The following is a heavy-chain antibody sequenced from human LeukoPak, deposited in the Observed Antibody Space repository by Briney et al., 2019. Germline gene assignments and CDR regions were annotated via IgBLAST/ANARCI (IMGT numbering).Heavy chain of an antibody. CDR3: ARPPGGGLWLVFVMPYYFDY. CDR2: INPNSGGT. V-gene: IGHV1-2*02. J-gene: IGHJ4*02. D-gene: IGHD2-21*01. Sequence: ASVKVSCKASGYTFTGYYMHWVRQAPGQGLEWMGWINPNSGGTDYAQKFQGRVTMTRDTSISTAYMELSRLRSDDTAVYYCARPPGGGLWLVFVMPYYFDYWGKEPLVTVSS. CDR1: GYTFTGYY.